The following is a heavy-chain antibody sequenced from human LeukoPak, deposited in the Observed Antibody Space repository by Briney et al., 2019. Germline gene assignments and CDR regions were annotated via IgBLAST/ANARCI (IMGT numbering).Heavy chain of an antibody. J-gene: IGHJ6*02. V-gene: IGHV3-30-3*01. D-gene: IGHD3-16*01. CDR3: ARGLPYYYHCMDV. CDR1: GFTFSSYT. CDR2: ISYDGSNK. Sequence: GGSLRLSCAASGFTFSSYTMHWVRQAPGKGLEWVAVISYDGSNKYYADSVKGRFTISRDNSKNTLYLQMNSLRAEDTAVYYCARGLPYYYHCMDVWGQGTTVTVSS.